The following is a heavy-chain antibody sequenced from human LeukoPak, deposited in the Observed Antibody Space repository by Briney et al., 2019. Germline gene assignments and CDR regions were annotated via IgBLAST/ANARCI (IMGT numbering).Heavy chain of an antibody. CDR1: GDSISSYY. CDR2: IYYSGST. D-gene: IGHD4-17*01. CDR3: ARDRQATTAYDAFDI. J-gene: IGHJ3*02. V-gene: IGHV4-59*01. Sequence: SETLSLTCTVSGDSISSYYWSWIRQPPGKGLGWIGYIYYSGSTKYNPSLKSRVTISVDTSKNQFSLKLSSVTAADTAVYYCARDRQATTAYDAFDIWGRGTMVTVSS.